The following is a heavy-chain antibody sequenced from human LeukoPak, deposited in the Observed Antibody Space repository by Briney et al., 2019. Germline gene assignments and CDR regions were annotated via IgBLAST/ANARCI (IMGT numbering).Heavy chain of an antibody. CDR3: ANNWNYDY. Sequence: GGSLRLSCGASGFXVSSNYMSWVREAPGKGLEWVSVIYSGGNTYCADSVKGRFTISKDNSKNTLYLQMNSLRAEDTAVYYCANNWNYDYWGQGTLVTVSS. D-gene: IGHD1-7*01. J-gene: IGHJ4*02. V-gene: IGHV3-66*01. CDR2: IYSGGNT. CDR1: GFXVSSNY.